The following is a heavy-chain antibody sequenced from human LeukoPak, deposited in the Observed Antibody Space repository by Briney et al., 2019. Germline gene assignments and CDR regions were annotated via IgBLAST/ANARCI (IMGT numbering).Heavy chain of an antibody. CDR1: GGTFSSYA. CDR3: ARVSPYYYDSSGYADI. J-gene: IGHJ3*02. D-gene: IGHD3-22*01. CDR2: IIPILGIA. V-gene: IGHV1-69*04. Sequence: SVKVSCKASGGTFSSYAISWVRQAPGQGLEWMGKIIPILGIANYAQKFQGRVTITADKSTSTAYMELSSLRSEDTAVYYCARVSPYYYDSSGYADIWGQGTMVTVSS.